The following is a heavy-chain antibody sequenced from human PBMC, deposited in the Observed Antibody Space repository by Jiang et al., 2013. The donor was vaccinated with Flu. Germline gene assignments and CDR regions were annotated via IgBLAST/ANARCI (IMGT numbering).Heavy chain of an antibody. CDR1: GYRFASQW. V-gene: IGHV5-51*01. D-gene: IGHD7-27*01. CDR3: ARHSLGMTSRHRFFDL. J-gene: IGHJ2*01. CDR2: IFPDDSDT. Sequence: GAEVKKPGESLKISCRGSGYRFASQWIGWVRQMPGKGLEWMGIIFPDDSDTRYNPSFQGQVSISADKSISTAYLQWSSLQASDTAIYYCARHSLGMTSRHRFFDLWGRGTLVTVSS.